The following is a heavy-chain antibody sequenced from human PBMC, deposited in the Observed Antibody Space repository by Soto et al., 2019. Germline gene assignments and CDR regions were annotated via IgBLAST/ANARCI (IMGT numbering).Heavy chain of an antibody. CDR2: IIPVFGTP. Sequence: QVQLVQSGAEVKKPGSSVKVSCTASGGSLSNFGISWVRQAPGQGLERMGAIIPVFGTPNYAQKFQDRVTXXAXXSTTTVYMEVRSLTSEDTAVYYCARGDATKIVVTTYYAMDVWGQGTTVTVSS. CDR1: GGSLSNFG. V-gene: IGHV1-69*12. J-gene: IGHJ6*02. CDR3: ARGDATKIVVTTYYAMDV. D-gene: IGHD3-22*01.